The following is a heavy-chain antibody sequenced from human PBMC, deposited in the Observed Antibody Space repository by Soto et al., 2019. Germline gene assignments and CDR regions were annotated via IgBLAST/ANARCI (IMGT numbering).Heavy chain of an antibody. V-gene: IGHV4-59*01. D-gene: IGHD4-17*01. CDR3: ASTNDYGGNIRD. CDR1: GGSISSYY. J-gene: IGHJ4*02. Sequence: SETLSLTCTVSGGSISSYYWSWIRQPPGKGLEWIGYIYYSGSTNYNPSLKSRVTISVDTSKNQFSLKLSSVTAADTAVYYCASTNDYGGNIRDWGQGTLVTVSS. CDR2: IYYSGST.